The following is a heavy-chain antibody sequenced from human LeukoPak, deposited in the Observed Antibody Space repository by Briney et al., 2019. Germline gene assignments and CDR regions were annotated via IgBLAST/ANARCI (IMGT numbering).Heavy chain of an antibody. CDR2: MNPNSGNT. J-gene: IGHJ5*02. CDR3: ARASHGSGSYWFDP. D-gene: IGHD3-10*01. V-gene: IGHV1-8*01. Sequence: GASVKVSRKASGYTLTSYDINWVRQATGQGLEWMGWMNPNSGNTGYAQKFQGRVTMTRNTSISTAYMELSSLRSEDTAVYYCARASHGSGSYWFDPWGQGTLVTVSS. CDR1: GYTLTSYD.